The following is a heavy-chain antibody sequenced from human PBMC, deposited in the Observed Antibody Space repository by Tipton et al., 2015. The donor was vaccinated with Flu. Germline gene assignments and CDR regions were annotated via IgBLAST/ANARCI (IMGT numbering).Heavy chain of an antibody. Sequence: GLVKPSETLSLTCAVSGYSLSSTYYWGWIRQSPGKGLEWIGSISYSGSPYYNPTLKSRVTISVDTSKNQFSLKLTSVTAADTAVYYCVALGGGVAGTAYCWGQGTLVTASS. CDR1: GYSLSSTYY. J-gene: IGHJ4*02. D-gene: IGHD6-19*01. V-gene: IGHV4-38-2*01. CDR3: VALGGGVAGTAYC. CDR2: ISYSGSP.